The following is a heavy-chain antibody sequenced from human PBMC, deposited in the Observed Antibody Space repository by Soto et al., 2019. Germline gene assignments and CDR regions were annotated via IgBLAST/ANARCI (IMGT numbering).Heavy chain of an antibody. D-gene: IGHD6-13*01. Sequence: SETRSLTCTVYCVSISSYHWSWIRQSPGKGLEWIGNIYHSGSTNYNPSLKSRVTISVDTSKNQFSLKLRSVTAADTAVYYCARDSGSSWYWFDPWGQGTLVTVS. CDR1: CVSISSYH. J-gene: IGHJ5*02. V-gene: IGHV4-59*01. CDR3: ARDSGSSWYWFDP. CDR2: IYHSGST.